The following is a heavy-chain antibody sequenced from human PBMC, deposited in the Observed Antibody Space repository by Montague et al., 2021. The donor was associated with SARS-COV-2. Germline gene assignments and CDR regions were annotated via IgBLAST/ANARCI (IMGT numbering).Heavy chain of an antibody. Sequence: CAISGDSVSRNSAAWNWNRQSPSRDLDWLGRTYYRSKWYNDYAVSVKSRITINPDTSKNQISLQLNSVTPEDTAVYYCARTSASSDYWGQGTLVTVSS. J-gene: IGHJ4*02. V-gene: IGHV6-1*01. CDR3: ARTSASSDY. CDR1: GDSVSRNSAA. D-gene: IGHD1-26*01. CDR2: TYYRSKWYN.